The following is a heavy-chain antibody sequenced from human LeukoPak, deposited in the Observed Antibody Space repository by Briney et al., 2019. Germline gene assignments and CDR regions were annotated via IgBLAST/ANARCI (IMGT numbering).Heavy chain of an antibody. CDR2: IIPIFGTA. CDR3: ARGSEGTAMVPDY. D-gene: IGHD5-18*01. Sequence: ASVKVSCKASGGTFSSYAISWVRQAPGQGLEWMGGIIPIFGTANYAQKFQGRVTITADESTSTAYMELSSLRSEDTAVYYCARGSEGTAMVPDYWGQGTLVTVSS. V-gene: IGHV1-69*01. CDR1: GGTFSSYA. J-gene: IGHJ4*02.